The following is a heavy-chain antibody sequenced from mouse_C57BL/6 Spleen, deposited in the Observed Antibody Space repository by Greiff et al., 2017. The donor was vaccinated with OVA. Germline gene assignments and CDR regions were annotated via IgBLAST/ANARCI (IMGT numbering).Heavy chain of an antibody. CDR2: IDPSDSYT. D-gene: IGHD1-1*01. CDR3: AIFITTVVAPGFAY. Sequence: QVQLQQPGAELVMPGASVKLSCKASGYTFTSYWMHWVKQRPGQGLEWIGEIDPSDSYTNYNQKFKGKSTLTVDKSSSTAYMQLSSLTSEDAAVYYCAIFITTVVAPGFAYWGQGTLVTVSA. CDR1: GYTFTSYW. J-gene: IGHJ3*01. V-gene: IGHV1-69*01.